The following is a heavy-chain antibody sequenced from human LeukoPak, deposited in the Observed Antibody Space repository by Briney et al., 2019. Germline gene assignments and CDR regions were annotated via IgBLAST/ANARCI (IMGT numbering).Heavy chain of an antibody. CDR2: IYYSGST. D-gene: IGHD5-12*01. CDR3: AAGGVATITDYYYYGMDV. V-gene: IGHV4-39*07. Sequence: SETLSLTCTVSGGSISSSSYYWGWIRQPPGTGLEWIGSIYYSGSTYYNPSLKSRVTISVDTSKNQFSLKLSSVTAADTAVYYCAAGGVATITDYYYYGMDVWGQGTTVTVSS. J-gene: IGHJ6*02. CDR1: GGSISSSSYY.